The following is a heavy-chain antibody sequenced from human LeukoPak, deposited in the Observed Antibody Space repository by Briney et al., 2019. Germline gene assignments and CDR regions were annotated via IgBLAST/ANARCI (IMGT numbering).Heavy chain of an antibody. J-gene: IGHJ4*02. Sequence: PSETLSLTCTVSGGSLSSSSYYWGWIRQPPEKGLEWIGTIYYSGNTYYNPSLKSRVSISVDTSKNQFSLKLSSVTAADTAVYYCARQAVAGNGFDYWGQGTLVTVSS. CDR3: ARQAVAGNGFDY. CDR2: IYYSGNT. D-gene: IGHD6-19*01. V-gene: IGHV4-39*01. CDR1: GGSLSSSSYY.